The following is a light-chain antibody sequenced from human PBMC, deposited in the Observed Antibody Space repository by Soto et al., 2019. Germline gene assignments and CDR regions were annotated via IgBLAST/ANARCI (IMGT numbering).Light chain of an antibody. Sequence: QSALTQPASVSGSPGQSITISGPGTRSDVGSYNLVSWYQQHPGKAPNLMIYEVSKRPSGVSNRFSGSKSGNTASLTVSGLQAEDEADYYCCSYAGSSTFVVFGGGTKLTVL. V-gene: IGLV2-23*02. CDR3: CSYAGSSTFVV. CDR2: EVS. CDR1: RSDVGSYNL. J-gene: IGLJ2*01.